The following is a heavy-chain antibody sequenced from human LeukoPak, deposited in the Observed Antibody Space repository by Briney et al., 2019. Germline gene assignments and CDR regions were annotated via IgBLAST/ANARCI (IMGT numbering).Heavy chain of an antibody. J-gene: IGHJ2*01. Sequence: GGSLRLSCAASGFTFSSYEMNWVRQAPGKGLEWVSYISSSGSTIYYADSVKGRFTISRDNAKNSLYLQMNSLRAEDTAVYYCARDAAVGYSDLWGRGTLVTVSS. CDR2: ISSSGSTI. CDR1: GFTFSSYE. D-gene: IGHD6-19*01. CDR3: ARDAAVGYSDL. V-gene: IGHV3-48*03.